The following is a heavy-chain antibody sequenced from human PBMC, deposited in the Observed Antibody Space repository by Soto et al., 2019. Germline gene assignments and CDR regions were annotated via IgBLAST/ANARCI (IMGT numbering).Heavy chain of an antibody. J-gene: IGHJ1*01. CDR3: ARGMYSSSWLEPGAEYFQH. D-gene: IGHD6-13*01. CDR2: INAGNGNT. V-gene: IGHV1-3*01. Sequence: GASVKVSCKASGYTFTSYAMHWVRQAPGQRLEWMGWINAGNGNTKYSQKFQGRVTITRDTSTSTAYMERSSLRSEDTAVYYWARGMYSSSWLEPGAEYFQHWARAPWSPSPQ. CDR1: GYTFTSYA.